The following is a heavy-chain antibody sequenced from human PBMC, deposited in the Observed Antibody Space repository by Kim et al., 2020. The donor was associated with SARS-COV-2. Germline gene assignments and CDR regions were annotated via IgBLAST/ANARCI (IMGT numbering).Heavy chain of an antibody. J-gene: IGHJ6*02. CDR1: GYSFTSYW. CDR3: ARHGVSIGGWFGELSEYYYGMDV. V-gene: IGHV5-10-1*01. CDR2: IDPSDSYT. Sequence: GESLKISCMGSGYSFTSYWISWVRQMPGKGLEWMGRIDPSDSYTNYSPSFQGHVTISADKSISTAYLQWSSLKASDTAMYYCARHGVSIGGWFGELSEYYYGMDVWGQGTTVTVSS. D-gene: IGHD3-10*01.